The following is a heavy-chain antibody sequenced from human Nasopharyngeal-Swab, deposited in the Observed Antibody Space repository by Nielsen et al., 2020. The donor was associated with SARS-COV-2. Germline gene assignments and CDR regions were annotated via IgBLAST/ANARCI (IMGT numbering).Heavy chain of an antibody. D-gene: IGHD3-22*01. CDR2: ISPNSGGT. CDR1: GYTFTGYY. V-gene: IGHV1-2*02. J-gene: IGHJ5*02. Sequence: ASVKVSCKASGYTFTGYYIHWVRQAPGQGLEWMGWISPNSGGTTYAQRFQGRVTMTRDTSISTAYMELSRLRSDDTAVYYCARDSSGYYRSWGQGTLVTVSS. CDR3: ARDSSGYYRS.